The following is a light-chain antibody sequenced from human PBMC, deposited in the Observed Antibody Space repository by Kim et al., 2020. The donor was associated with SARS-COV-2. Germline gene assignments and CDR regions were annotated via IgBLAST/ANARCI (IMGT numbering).Light chain of an antibody. CDR2: AAS. Sequence: VSPGERATLSCRASQSVSNYLAWYQHKPGQVPRPLIYAASMRATDVPDRFSGSGSGTEFTLTISSLQSEDFAVYYCQQYSNWPPSFGGGTKVDIK. CDR3: QQYSNWPPS. V-gene: IGKV3-15*01. CDR1: QSVSNY. J-gene: IGKJ4*01.